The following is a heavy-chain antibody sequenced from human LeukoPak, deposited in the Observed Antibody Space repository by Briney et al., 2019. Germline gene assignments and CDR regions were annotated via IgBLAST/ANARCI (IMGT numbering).Heavy chain of an antibody. CDR1: GGSISSYY. CDR3: ARVPNDFWSGYLIDY. J-gene: IGHJ4*02. Sequence: SETLSLTCTVSGGSISSYYWSWIRQPAGKGLEWIGRIYTSGSTNYNPSLKSRVTMSVDTSKNQFSLKLSSVTAADTAVYYCARVPNDFWSGYLIDYWGQGTLVTVSS. D-gene: IGHD3-3*01. CDR2: IYTSGST. V-gene: IGHV4-4*07.